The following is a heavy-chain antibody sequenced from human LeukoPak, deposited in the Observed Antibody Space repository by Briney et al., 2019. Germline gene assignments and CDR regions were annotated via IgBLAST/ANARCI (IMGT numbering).Heavy chain of an antibody. J-gene: IGHJ6*03. D-gene: IGHD3-22*01. CDR2: IYSGGST. CDR1: GFTVSSNY. CDR3: ARATNSYYYDSRGYYYYYYYYMDV. V-gene: IGHV3-53*01. Sequence: GGSLRLSCAASGFTVSSNYMSWVRQAPGKGLEWVSVIYSGGSTYYADSVKGRFTISRDNSKNTLYLQMNSLRAEDTAVYYCARATNSYYYDSRGYYYYYYYYMDVWGKGTTVTISS.